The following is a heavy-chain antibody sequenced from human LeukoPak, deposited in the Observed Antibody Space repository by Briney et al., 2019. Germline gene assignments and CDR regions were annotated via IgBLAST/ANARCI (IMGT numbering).Heavy chain of an antibody. CDR1: GGTFSSYA. J-gene: IGHJ6*04. CDR2: IIPIFGTA. Sequence: AVNVSCTASGGTFSSYAVSRVRQARGQQVEWMGGIIPIFGTADYAQKFQGRVTITADESTSTAHMELSSLRSDDTAVYYCARGSDQLPLAVYYYGMDVWGKGTTVTVSS. CDR3: ARGSDQLPLAVYYYGMDV. D-gene: IGHD2-2*01. V-gene: IGHV1-69*13.